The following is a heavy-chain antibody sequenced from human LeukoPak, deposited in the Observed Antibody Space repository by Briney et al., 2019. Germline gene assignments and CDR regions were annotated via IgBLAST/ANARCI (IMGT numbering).Heavy chain of an antibody. J-gene: IGHJ6*02. D-gene: IGHD3-10*01. Sequence: SETLSLTCTVSGGSISSYYWSWIRQPPGKGLEWIGYIYYSGSTNYNPPLKSRVTISVDTSKNQFSLKLSSVTAADTAVYYCAGGFSGSASLYYYYYGMDVWGQGTTVTVSS. CDR3: AGGFSGSASLYYYYYGMDV. V-gene: IGHV4-59*08. CDR1: GGSISSYY. CDR2: IYYSGST.